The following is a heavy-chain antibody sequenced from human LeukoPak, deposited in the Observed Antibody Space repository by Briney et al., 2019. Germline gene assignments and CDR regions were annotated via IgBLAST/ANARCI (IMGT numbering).Heavy chain of an antibody. D-gene: IGHD6-19*01. V-gene: IGHV4-34*01. CDR3: ATTIAVAGRALDY. Sequence: PSETLSLTCAVYGGSFSGYYWSWIRQPPGKGLEWIGEINHSGSTNYNPSLKSRVTISVDTSKNQFSLKLSSVTAADTAVYYCATTIAVAGRALDYWGQGTLVTVSS. CDR2: INHSGST. CDR1: GGSFSGYY. J-gene: IGHJ4*02.